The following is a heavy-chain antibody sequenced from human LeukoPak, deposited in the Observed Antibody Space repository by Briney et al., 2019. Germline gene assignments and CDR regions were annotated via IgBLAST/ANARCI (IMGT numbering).Heavy chain of an antibody. D-gene: IGHD6-19*01. J-gene: IGHJ4*02. V-gene: IGHV3-23*01. CDR2: VSGSGGNT. CDR1: GFTFSSCA. Sequence: GGSLRLSCAASGFTFSSCAMSWVRQAPGKGLEWASAVSGSGGNTYYTDSVKDRFTISRDNSKSTLYLQMSSLRAEDTALYYCARGQWLVTSSFDYWGQGTLVTVSS. CDR3: ARGQWLVTSSFDY.